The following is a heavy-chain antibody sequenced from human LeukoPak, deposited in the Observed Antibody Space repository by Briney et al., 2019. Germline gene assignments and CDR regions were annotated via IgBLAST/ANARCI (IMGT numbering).Heavy chain of an antibody. D-gene: IGHD3-22*01. J-gene: IGHJ4*02. CDR1: GGTFSSYA. Sequence: ASVKVSCKASGGTFSSYAISWMRQAPGQGLEWMGRIIPIFGTANYAQKFQGRVTITTDESTSTAYMELSSLRSEDTAVYYCARGGGYYYDSSGYYTFDYWGQGTLVTVSS. CDR2: IIPIFGTA. V-gene: IGHV1-69*05. CDR3: ARGGGYYYDSSGYYTFDY.